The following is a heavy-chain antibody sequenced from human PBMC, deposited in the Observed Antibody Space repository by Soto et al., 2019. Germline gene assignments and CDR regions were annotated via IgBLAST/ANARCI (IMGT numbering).Heavy chain of an antibody. V-gene: IGHV1-2*04. J-gene: IGHJ6*02. Sequence: QVQLVQSGAELKKSGASVKVSCKASGYTFTGYYIHWVRQAPGQGLEWMGWINPNRDGTNYAQKFEGWVTMTRDTSISTAYMELSRLRSDDTAVYYCARAELLGGGMDVWGQGTTVTVSS. D-gene: IGHD1-26*01. CDR3: ARAELLGGGMDV. CDR2: INPNRDGT. CDR1: GYTFTGYY.